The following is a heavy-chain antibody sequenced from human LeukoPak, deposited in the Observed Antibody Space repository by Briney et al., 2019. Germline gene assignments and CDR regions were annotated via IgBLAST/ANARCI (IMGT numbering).Heavy chain of an antibody. J-gene: IGHJ6*03. CDR2: IGSTI. V-gene: IGHV3-48*04. Sequence: PGGSLRLSCAASGFTFSSYAMSWVRQAPGKGLEWVSYIGSTIYYADSVKGRLTISRDNAKNSLYLQMNSLRAEDTAVYYCARDRGIVGTTGYYYMDVWGKGTTVTVSS. CDR1: GFTFSSYA. CDR3: ARDRGIVGTTGYYYMDV. D-gene: IGHD1-26*01.